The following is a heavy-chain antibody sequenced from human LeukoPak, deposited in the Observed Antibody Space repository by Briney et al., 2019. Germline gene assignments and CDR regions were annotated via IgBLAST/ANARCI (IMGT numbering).Heavy chain of an antibody. D-gene: IGHD6-6*01. J-gene: IGHJ3*02. V-gene: IGHV4-59*01. CDR1: GGSISSYY. Sequence: PSETLSLTCTVSGGSISSYYWSWIRQPPGEGLEWIGYIYYSGSTNYNPSLKSRVTVSVDTSKNQFSLKLSSVTAADTAVYYCAASWQLALGSDAFDIWGQGTMVTVSS. CDR2: IYYSGST. CDR3: AASWQLALGSDAFDI.